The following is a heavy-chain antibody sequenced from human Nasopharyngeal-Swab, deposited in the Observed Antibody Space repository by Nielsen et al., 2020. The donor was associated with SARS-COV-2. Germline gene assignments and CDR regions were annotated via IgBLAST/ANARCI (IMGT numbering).Heavy chain of an antibody. CDR3: ARGYDSSGYLRPIDAFDI. D-gene: IGHD3-22*01. CDR2: IGTAGDT. J-gene: IGHJ3*02. CDR1: GFTFSSYD. V-gene: IGHV3-13*04. Sequence: GESLKISCAASGFTFSSYDMHWVRQATGKGLEWVSAIGTAGDTYYPGSVKGRFTISRENAKNSLYLQINSLRAGDTAVYYCARGYDSSGYLRPIDAFDIWGQGTMVTVSS.